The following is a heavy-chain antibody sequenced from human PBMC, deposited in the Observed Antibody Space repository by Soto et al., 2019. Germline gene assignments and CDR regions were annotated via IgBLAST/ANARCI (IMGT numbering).Heavy chain of an antibody. Sequence: PGESLKISCKGSGYSFTSYWIGWVRQMPGKGLEWMGIIYPGDSDTRYSPSFQGQVTISADKSISTAYLQWSSLKASDTAMYYCARHCRDYDFWSGYSQTYYYGMDVWGQGTTVTVSS. CDR3: ARHCRDYDFWSGYSQTYYYGMDV. V-gene: IGHV5-51*01. D-gene: IGHD3-3*01. CDR2: IYPGDSDT. CDR1: GYSFTSYW. J-gene: IGHJ6*02.